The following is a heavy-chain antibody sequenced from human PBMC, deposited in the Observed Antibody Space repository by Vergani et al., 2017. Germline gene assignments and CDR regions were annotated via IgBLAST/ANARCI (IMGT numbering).Heavy chain of an antibody. Sequence: EVQLLESGGGLVQPGGSLRLSCAASGFTFSSYAIIWVRQAPGKGLEWVSAISGSGGSTYYADSVKGRVTISRDNSKNTLYLQMNSLRAEDTAIYYCANDXLGSIVGTTTYIDYWGQGTLVTVSS. CDR3: ANDXLGSIVGTTTYIDY. J-gene: IGHJ4*02. CDR1: GFTFSSYA. D-gene: IGHD1-26*01. CDR2: ISGSGGST. V-gene: IGHV3-23*01.